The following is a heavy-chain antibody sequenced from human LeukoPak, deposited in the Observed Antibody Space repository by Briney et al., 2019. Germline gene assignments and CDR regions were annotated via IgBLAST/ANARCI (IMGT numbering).Heavy chain of an antibody. J-gene: IGHJ1*01. D-gene: IGHD1-26*01. CDR2: ISGSGDNT. CDR3: AKGSGSYLYFHH. V-gene: IGHV3-23*01. CDR1: GFTFISYA. Sequence: LTGGSLRLSCVASGFTFISYAMSWVRQAPGKGLEWVSDISGSGDNTYFADSVKARFTISRDNSKNTLYLQMNSLRAEDAAVYYCAKGSGSYLYFHHWGQGTLVTVSS.